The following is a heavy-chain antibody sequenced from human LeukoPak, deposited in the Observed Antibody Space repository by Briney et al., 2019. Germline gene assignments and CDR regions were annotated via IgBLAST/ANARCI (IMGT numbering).Heavy chain of an antibody. V-gene: IGHV4-34*01. Sequence: PSETLSLTCAVYGGSFSGYYWSWIRQPPGKGLEWIGEINHSGSTNYNPSLKSRVTISVDTSKNQFSLKLSSVTAADTAVYYCARGQVVRGVIPCDAFDIWGKGKMVTVSS. J-gene: IGHJ3*02. D-gene: IGHD3-10*01. CDR1: GGSFSGYY. CDR3: ARGQVVRGVIPCDAFDI. CDR2: INHSGST.